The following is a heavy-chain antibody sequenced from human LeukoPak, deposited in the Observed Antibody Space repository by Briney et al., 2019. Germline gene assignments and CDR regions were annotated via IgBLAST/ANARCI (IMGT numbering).Heavy chain of an antibody. CDR1: GFIFSNYG. V-gene: IGHV3-30*02. Sequence: PGGSLRLSCAASGFIFSNYGIHWVRQAPGKGLEWVAFIRYDGSNKYYADSVKGRFTISRDNSKNTLYLQVNSLRAEDTAVYYCARDRLLYYYDSGPTGHFQHWGQGTLVTV. J-gene: IGHJ1*01. D-gene: IGHD3-22*01. CDR2: IRYDGSNK. CDR3: ARDRLLYYYDSGPTGHFQH.